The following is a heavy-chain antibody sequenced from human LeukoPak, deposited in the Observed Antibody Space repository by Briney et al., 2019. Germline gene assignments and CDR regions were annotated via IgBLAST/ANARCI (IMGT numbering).Heavy chain of an antibody. CDR1: GGTFSSYT. Sequence: ASVKVSCKASGGTFSSYTINWVRQAPGQGLEWMGIINPSGGSTSYAQKFQGRVTMTRDTSTSTVYMELSSLRSEDTAVYYCARDWQQLAYWGQGTLVTVSS. J-gene: IGHJ4*02. CDR2: INPSGGST. CDR3: ARDWQQLAY. D-gene: IGHD6-13*01. V-gene: IGHV1-46*01.